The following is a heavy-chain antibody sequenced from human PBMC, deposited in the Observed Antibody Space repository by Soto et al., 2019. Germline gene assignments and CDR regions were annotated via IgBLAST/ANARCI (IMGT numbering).Heavy chain of an antibody. V-gene: IGHV4-59*01. J-gene: IGHJ5*02. D-gene: IGHD2-21*01. CDR3: ARGRNSRTKYCGIDRCAWFDP. CDR2: IHHSGST. Sequence: PSETLSLTCTVSGGPISSYYWTWIRQPPGKGLEWIGHIHHSGSTDYNPSLKSRVTISLDTSKKQFSLKLSSVTAADTAVYYCARGRNSRTKYCGIDRCAWFDPWGQGTVVTVSS. CDR1: GGPISSYY.